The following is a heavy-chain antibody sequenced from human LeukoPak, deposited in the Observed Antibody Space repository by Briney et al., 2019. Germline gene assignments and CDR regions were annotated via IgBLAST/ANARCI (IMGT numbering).Heavy chain of an antibody. CDR1: GYTFGDYG. J-gene: IGHJ4*02. CDR3: AKDEKIYQRGPFEF. CDR2: ISGYSGNT. V-gene: IGHV1-18*01. Sequence: GASVKVSCKASGYTFGDYGISWVRQAPGQGLEWMGWISGYSGNTKYIGKFQGRVTMTTDTSTSTAYIELRSLSPDDTATYYCAKDEKIYQRGPFEFWGQGTLVTVSS. D-gene: IGHD2-2*01.